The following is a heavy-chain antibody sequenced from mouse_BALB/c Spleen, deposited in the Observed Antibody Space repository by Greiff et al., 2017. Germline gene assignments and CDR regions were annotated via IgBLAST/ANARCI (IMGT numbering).Heavy chain of an antibody. CDR1: GYSFTGYT. J-gene: IGHJ4*01. Sequence: VQLQQSGPELVKPGASMTISCKASGYSFTGYTMNWVKQSPGKNLEWIGLINPYNGGTSYNQKFNGKATLTVDKSSSTAYMELLSLTSEDSAVYYCAGYYRYDYYAMDYWGQGTSVTVSS. CDR2: INPYNGGT. V-gene: IGHV1-18*01. D-gene: IGHD2-14*01. CDR3: AGYYRYDYYAMDY.